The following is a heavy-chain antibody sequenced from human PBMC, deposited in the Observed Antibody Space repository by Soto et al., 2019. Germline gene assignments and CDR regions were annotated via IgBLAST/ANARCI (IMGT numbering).Heavy chain of an antibody. D-gene: IGHD3-10*01. CDR3: AKVPYFKVWFGAPSGADTTWYGMDV. CDR1: GFTFSSYG. CDR2: ISYDGSNK. J-gene: IGHJ6*02. Sequence: GGSLRLSCAASGFTFSSYGMHWVRQAPGKGLEWVAVISYDGSNKYYADSVKGRFTISRDNSKNTLYLQMNSLRAEDTAVYYCAKVPYFKVWFGAPSGADTTWYGMDVWGQGTTVTVAS. V-gene: IGHV3-30*18.